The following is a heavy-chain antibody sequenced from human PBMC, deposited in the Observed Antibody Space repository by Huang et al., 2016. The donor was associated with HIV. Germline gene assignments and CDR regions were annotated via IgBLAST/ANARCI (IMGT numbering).Heavy chain of an antibody. CDR2: INHSGST. J-gene: IGHJ3*02. V-gene: IGHV4-34*01. CDR3: ARERMMSWLDDHDAFDI. D-gene: IGHD1-1*01. Sequence: QVQLQQWGAGLLKPSETLSLTCAVYGGSFSGYYWGWIRQSPGKGREWIGEINHSGSTNDNPSRKRRLTISVDTSKNQFSLKLSSVTAADTAVYYCARERMMSWLDDHDAFDIWGQGTMVTVSS. CDR1: GGSFSGYY.